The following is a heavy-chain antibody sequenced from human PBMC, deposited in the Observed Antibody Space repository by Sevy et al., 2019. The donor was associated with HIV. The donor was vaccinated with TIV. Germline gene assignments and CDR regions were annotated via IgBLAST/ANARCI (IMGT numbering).Heavy chain of an antibody. J-gene: IGHJ5*02. CDR3: TRDPFRDWFDP. CDR2: IRSKAYGGTT. D-gene: IGHD3-16*01. Sequence: GGSLSLSCTASGFTFGDYAMSWFRQAPGKGLEWVDFIRSKAYGGTTEYAASVKGRFTISRDDSKSIAYLQMNSLKTEDTAVYYCTRDPFRDWFDPWGQGTLVTVSS. V-gene: IGHV3-49*03. CDR1: GFTFGDYA.